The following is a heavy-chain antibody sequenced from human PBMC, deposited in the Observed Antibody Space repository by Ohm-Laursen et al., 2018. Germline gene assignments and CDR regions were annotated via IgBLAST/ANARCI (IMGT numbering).Heavy chain of an antibody. V-gene: IGHV3-11*01. Sequence: SLRLSCTASGFRFSDSYMSWLRQAPGKGLEWISYISSSGTTIHYADSVKGRFTVSRDNAKDSLFLQINSLRVEDTAVYYCARDLGALDLWGQGTIVTVSS. CDR1: GFRFSDSY. J-gene: IGHJ3*01. CDR2: ISSSGTTI. CDR3: ARDLGALDL.